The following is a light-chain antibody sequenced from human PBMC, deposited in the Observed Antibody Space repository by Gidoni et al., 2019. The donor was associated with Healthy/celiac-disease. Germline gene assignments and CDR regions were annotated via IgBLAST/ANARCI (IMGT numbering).Light chain of an antibody. Sequence: EIVMTQSPATLSVSPGERATLSCRASQSVSSNLAWYQQKPGQAPRLLIYGASTRATGIPARFSGSGSGTEFTLTISSLQSEDFAVYYCQHRKTFGQXTKLEIK. V-gene: IGKV3-15*01. CDR1: QSVSSN. CDR3: QHRKT. CDR2: GAS. J-gene: IGKJ2*01.